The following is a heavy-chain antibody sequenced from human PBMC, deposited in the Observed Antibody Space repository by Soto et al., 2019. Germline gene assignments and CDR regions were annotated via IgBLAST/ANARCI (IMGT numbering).Heavy chain of an antibody. V-gene: IGHV4-30-2*01. CDR2: IYHSGST. CDR1: GGSISSGGYS. D-gene: IGHD1-26*01. CDR3: ARGVGATTP. J-gene: IGHJ4*02. Sequence: SETLSLTCAVSGGSISSGGYSWSWIRQPPGKGLEWIGYIYHSGSTYYNPSLKSRVTISVDTSKNQFSLKLSSVTAADTAVYYCARGVGATTPWGQGTLVTV.